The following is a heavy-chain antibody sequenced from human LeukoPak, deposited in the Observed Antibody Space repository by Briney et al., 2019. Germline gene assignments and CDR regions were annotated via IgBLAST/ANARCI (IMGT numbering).Heavy chain of an antibody. V-gene: IGHV1-69*01. CDR3: ARPYSSSSYYYGMDV. J-gene: IGHJ6*02. D-gene: IGHD6-6*01. CDR2: IIPIFGTA. CDR1: GGTFSSYG. Sequence: SVKVSCKASGGTFSSYGISWVRQAPGQGIEWMGGIIPIFGTANYAQKFQGRVTITADESTSTAYMELSNLRSEDTAVYYCARPYSSSSYYYGMDVWGQGTTVTVSS.